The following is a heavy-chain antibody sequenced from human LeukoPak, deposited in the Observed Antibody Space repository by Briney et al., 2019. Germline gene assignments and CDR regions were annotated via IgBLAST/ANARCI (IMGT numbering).Heavy chain of an antibody. CDR2: IWYDGSNK. J-gene: IGHJ3*02. V-gene: IGHV3-33*06. Sequence: GGSLRLSCAASGFTFSSYGMHWVRQAPGKGLDWVAAIWYDGSNKYYADSVKGRFTISRDNSKNTLYLQMNSLRAEDTAVYYCAKDRDIYYDSSGYRQNDAFDIWGQGTMVTVSS. CDR3: AKDRDIYYDSSGYRQNDAFDI. D-gene: IGHD3-22*01. CDR1: GFTFSSYG.